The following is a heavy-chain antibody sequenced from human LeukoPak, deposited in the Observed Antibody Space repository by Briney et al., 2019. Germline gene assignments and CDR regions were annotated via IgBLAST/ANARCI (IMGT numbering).Heavy chain of an antibody. CDR2: INHSGST. CDR1: VGSFSGYY. Sequence: SETLSLTCAVYVGSFSGYYWRGVRHPPGKGLEWIGEINHSGSTNYNPSLKSRVTISVDTSKNQSSLKLSSVTAADTAVYYCARGVKQQLVRGWFDPWGQGTLVTVSS. J-gene: IGHJ5*02. V-gene: IGHV4-34*01. CDR3: ARGVKQQLVRGWFDP. D-gene: IGHD6-13*01.